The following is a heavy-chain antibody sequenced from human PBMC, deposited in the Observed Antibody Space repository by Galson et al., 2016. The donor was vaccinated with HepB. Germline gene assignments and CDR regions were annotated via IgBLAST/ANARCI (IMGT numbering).Heavy chain of an antibody. J-gene: IGHJ4*01. CDR1: GFTFSDYY. CDR3: ARDSDGFDY. Sequence: SLRLSCAVSGFTFSDYYMSWIRQAPGKGLEWISFITSSGGSKDYADSVKGRFTISRDNAKNSLFLQMNSLRAEDTAVYYCARDSDGFDYWGHGTPVTVSS. V-gene: IGHV3-11*01. D-gene: IGHD1-26*01. CDR2: ITSSGGSK.